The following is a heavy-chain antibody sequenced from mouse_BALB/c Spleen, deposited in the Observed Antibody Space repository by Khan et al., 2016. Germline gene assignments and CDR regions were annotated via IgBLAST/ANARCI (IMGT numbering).Heavy chain of an antibody. CDR1: GYSITSDYA. CDR3: ARGWEAMDY. CDR2: ISYSGST. Sequence: VQLQQSGPGLVKPSQSLSLTCTVTGYSITSDYAWNWIRQLPGNKLEWMGYISYSGSTSYNPSLKSRISITRDTSKNQFVLQLNSVTTEDTATYYCARGWEAMDYWGQGTSVTVSS. D-gene: IGHD4-1*01. V-gene: IGHV3-2*02. J-gene: IGHJ4*01.